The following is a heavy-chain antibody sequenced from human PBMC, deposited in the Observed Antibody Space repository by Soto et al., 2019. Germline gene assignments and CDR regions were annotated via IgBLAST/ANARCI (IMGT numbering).Heavy chain of an antibody. Sequence: GGSLRLSCVASGFTFSSYWMSWVRQAPGKGLEWVANIKEDGSEKYYVDSVKGRFTISRDNAKNSLYLQMNSLRAEDTALYYGARCGIWNYDAFDIWGQGTMVTVSS. CDR1: GFTFSSYW. D-gene: IGHD1-7*01. J-gene: IGHJ3*02. CDR3: ARCGIWNYDAFDI. V-gene: IGHV3-7*01. CDR2: IKEDGSEK.